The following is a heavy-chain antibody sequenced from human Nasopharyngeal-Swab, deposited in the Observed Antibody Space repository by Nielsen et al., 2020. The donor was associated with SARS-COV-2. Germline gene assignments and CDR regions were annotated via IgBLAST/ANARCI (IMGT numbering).Heavy chain of an antibody. D-gene: IGHD3-9*01. J-gene: IGHJ6*02. CDR1: GFTFSSYN. CDR3: ARGCVLTGPSCYYYGMDV. Sequence: GESLKISCAASGFTFSSYNMNWVRQAPGKGLEWVSSISSISSYIYYADSVKGRFTISRDNAKNSLYLQMNSLRAEDTAVYYCARGCVLTGPSCYYYGMDVWGQGTTVTVSS. CDR2: ISSISSYI. V-gene: IGHV3-21*01.